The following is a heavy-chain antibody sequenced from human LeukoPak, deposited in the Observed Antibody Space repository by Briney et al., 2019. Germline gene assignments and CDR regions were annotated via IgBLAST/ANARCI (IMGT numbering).Heavy chain of an antibody. CDR2: TRNKANSYTT. V-gene: IGHV3-72*01. Sequence: PGGSLRLSCAASGFTFSDHYMDWVRQAPGKGLEWVGRTRNKANSYTTEYAASVKGRFTISRDDSKNSLYLQMNSLKTEDTAVYYCARPNKFFDAFDIWGQGTMVTVSS. CDR3: ARPNKFFDAFDI. CDR1: GFTFSDHY. J-gene: IGHJ3*02.